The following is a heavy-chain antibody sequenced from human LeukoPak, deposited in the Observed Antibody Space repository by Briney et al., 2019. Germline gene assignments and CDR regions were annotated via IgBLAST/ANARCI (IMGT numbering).Heavy chain of an antibody. CDR2: INHSGST. J-gene: IGHJ5*02. D-gene: IGHD2-2*01. CDR3: ARGGFKWYQLHQSNWFDP. Sequence: KPSETLSLTCTVSGGSISSYYWSWIRQPPGKGLEWIGEINHSGSTNYNPSLKSRVTISVDTSKNQFSLKLSSVTAADTAVYYCARGGFKWYQLHQSNWFDPWGQGTLVTVSS. CDR1: GGSISSYY. V-gene: IGHV4-34*01.